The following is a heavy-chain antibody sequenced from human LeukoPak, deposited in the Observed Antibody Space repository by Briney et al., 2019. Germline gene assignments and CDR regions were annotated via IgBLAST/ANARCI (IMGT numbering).Heavy chain of an antibody. CDR2: ISGSGGDT. Sequence: PGGSLRLSCAASGFTFSTYAMNWVRQAPGKGLEWVSTISGSGGDTYYADPVKGRFTISRDNSKNTLYLQMNSLRAEDTAIYHCANSYGGNYYFDYWGQGTLVTVSS. V-gene: IGHV3-23*01. CDR1: GFTFSTYA. D-gene: IGHD4-23*01. CDR3: ANSYGGNYYFDY. J-gene: IGHJ4*02.